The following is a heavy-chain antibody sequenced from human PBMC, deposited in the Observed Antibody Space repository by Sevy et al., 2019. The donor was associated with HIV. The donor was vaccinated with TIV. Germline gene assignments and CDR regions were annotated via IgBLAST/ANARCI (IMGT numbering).Heavy chain of an antibody. CDR2: INTNTGNP. CDR3: ARELGPFDY. D-gene: IGHD6-13*01. Sequence: ASVKVSCKASGYTFTSYGINWVRQAPGQGLVWMGWINTNTGNPTYVQAFTGRFVFSLDTSVTTAYLQISSLKAEDTAVYYCARELGPFDYWGQGTLVTVSS. CDR1: GYTFTSYG. J-gene: IGHJ4*02. V-gene: IGHV7-4-1*02.